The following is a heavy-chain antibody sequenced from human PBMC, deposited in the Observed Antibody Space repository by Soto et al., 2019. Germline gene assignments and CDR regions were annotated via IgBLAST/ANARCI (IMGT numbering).Heavy chain of an antibody. CDR3: ARDLDRYYYDSSGYLNWFDP. CDR2: IIPIFGTA. Sequence: SYAISWVRQAPGQGLEWMGGIIPIFGTANYAQKFQGRVTITADESTSTAYMELSSLRSEDTAVYYCARDLDRYYYDSSGYLNWFDPWGQGTLVTVSS. CDR1: SYA. D-gene: IGHD3-22*01. J-gene: IGHJ5*02. V-gene: IGHV1-69*01.